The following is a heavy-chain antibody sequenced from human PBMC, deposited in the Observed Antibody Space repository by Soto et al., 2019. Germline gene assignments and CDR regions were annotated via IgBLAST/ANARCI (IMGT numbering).Heavy chain of an antibody. J-gene: IGHJ6*02. D-gene: IGHD2-15*01. CDR3: ATRRAPSIESMDV. CDR2: IYYSGST. Sequence: NPSETLSLTCTVSGASFSSSSFYWGWHRQPPGKGLEWIGSIYYSGSTYYNPSLKSRVTISMDTSKNQFSLRLSSVTAADTALYYCATRRAPSIESMDVWGQGTTVTVSS. V-gene: IGHV4-39*01. CDR1: GASFSSSSFY.